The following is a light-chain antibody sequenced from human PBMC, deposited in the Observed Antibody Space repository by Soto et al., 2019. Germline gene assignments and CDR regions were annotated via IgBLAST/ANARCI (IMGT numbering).Light chain of an antibody. Sequence: EIVLTQSPGTVSLSPGDRATLSCRASQSVSIYLAWYQQKPGQAPRLLIYDASTRVTGIPARFSGSGSGTDFTLTISSVEPEDFAVYYCQQRVDWLTFGGGTKLEIK. V-gene: IGKV3-11*01. CDR1: QSVSIY. J-gene: IGKJ4*01. CDR2: DAS. CDR3: QQRVDWLT.